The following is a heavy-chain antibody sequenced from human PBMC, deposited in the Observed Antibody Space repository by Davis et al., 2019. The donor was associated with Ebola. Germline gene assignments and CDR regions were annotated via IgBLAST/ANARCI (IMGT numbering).Heavy chain of an antibody. D-gene: IGHD1-20*01. CDR2: IYPGDSDT. V-gene: IGHV5-51*01. CDR3: ATLRRTITGMDDGFDI. CDR1: GYSFTNYW. J-gene: IGHJ3*02. Sequence: GESLKISCQGFGYSFTNYWIGWVRRMPGKGLEWVGIIYPGDSDTRYSPSFRGQVTISADKSTKTAFLQWSSLRASDTAIYYCATLRRTITGMDDGFDIWGQGTMVTVSS.